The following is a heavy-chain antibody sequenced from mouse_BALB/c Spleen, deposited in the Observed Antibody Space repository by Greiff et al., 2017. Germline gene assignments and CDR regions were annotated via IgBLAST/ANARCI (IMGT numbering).Heavy chain of an antibody. CDR3: ARVLYGSSYGAMDY. J-gene: IGHJ4*01. CDR2: ISYSGST. D-gene: IGHD1-1*01. V-gene: IGHV3-2*02. CDR1: GYSITSDYA. Sequence: DVQLQESGPGLVKPSQSLSLTCTVTGYSITSDYAWNWIRQFPGNKLEWMGYISYSGSTSYNPSLKSRISITRDTSKNQFFLQLNSVTTEDTATYYCARVLYGSSYGAMDYWGQGTSVTVSS.